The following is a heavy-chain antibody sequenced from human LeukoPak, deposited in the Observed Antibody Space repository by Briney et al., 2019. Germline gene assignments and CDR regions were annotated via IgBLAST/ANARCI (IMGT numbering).Heavy chain of an antibody. V-gene: IGHV3-30-3*01. Sequence: GGSLRLSCAASGFTFSSYAMHWVRQAPGKGLEWVAVISDDGTNKYYTDSVKGRFTISRDGSKNTLYLQMNSLRAEDTAVYYCARDRHSGSYYGYFDYWGQGTLVTVSS. D-gene: IGHD1-26*01. CDR1: GFTFSSYA. CDR3: ARDRHSGSYYGYFDY. CDR2: ISDDGTNK. J-gene: IGHJ4*02.